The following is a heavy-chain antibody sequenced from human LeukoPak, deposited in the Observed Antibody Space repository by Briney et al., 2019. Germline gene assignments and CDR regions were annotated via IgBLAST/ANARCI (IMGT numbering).Heavy chain of an antibody. CDR3: ARTNPVYGDYDY. D-gene: IGHD4-17*01. V-gene: IGHV3-53*01. J-gene: IGHJ4*02. CDR2: MFPDGRT. CDR1: GFSVNDNY. Sequence: GGSQRLSCAVSGFSVNDNYMSWVRQAPGKGLQWVSVMFPDGRTYYADSVKGRFTISRDLARNTLLLQMHSLRADDTAVHYCARTNPVYGDYDYWGQGTLVTVSS.